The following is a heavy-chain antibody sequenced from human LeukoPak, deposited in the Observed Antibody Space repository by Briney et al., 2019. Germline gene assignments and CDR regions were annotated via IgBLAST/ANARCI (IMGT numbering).Heavy chain of an antibody. J-gene: IGHJ5*02. D-gene: IGHD3-10*01. CDR3: ARHELYNWFDP. Sequence: GESLKISCKGTGYSFTSYWIGWVRQMPGKGLEWMGIIDPGDSETRYSPSFQGQVTISADKSISTAYLQWSSLKASDTAMYYCARHELYNWFDPWGQGTLVTVSS. CDR2: IDPGDSET. CDR1: GYSFTSYW. V-gene: IGHV5-51*01.